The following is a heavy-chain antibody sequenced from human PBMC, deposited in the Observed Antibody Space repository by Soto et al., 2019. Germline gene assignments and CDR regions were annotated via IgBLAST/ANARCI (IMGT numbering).Heavy chain of an antibody. J-gene: IGHJ5*02. CDR1: GGSISSYY. V-gene: IGHV4-59*01. Sequence: NPSETLSLTCTVSGGSISSYYWSWIRQPPGKGLEWIGYIYYSGSTNYNPSLKSRVTISVDTSKNQFSLKLSSVTAADTAVYYCACSGGRQGWFDHWGQGTLVTVSS. CDR3: ACSGGRQGWFDH. D-gene: IGHD2-15*01. CDR2: IYYSGST.